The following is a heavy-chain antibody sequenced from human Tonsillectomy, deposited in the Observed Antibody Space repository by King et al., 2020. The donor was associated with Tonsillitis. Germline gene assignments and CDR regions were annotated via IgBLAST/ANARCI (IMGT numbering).Heavy chain of an antibody. D-gene: IGHD3-3*01. CDR3: ATLRFLEWAPQPYDMDV. V-gene: IGHV3-30*01. Sequence: VQLVESGGGVVQPGNSLRLSCAASGFTFTNYPMHWVRQAPGRGLEWVAFLSSDGSRYFYADSVKGRFTMSSDSSKNTVYLEMNSLRLEDTAAYYCATLRFLEWAPQPYDMDVWGQGTTVTVS. CDR2: LSSDGSRY. J-gene: IGHJ6*02. CDR1: GFTFTNYP.